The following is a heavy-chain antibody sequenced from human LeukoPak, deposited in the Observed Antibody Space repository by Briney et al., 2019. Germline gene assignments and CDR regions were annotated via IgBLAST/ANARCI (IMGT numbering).Heavy chain of an antibody. Sequence: ASVKVSCKASGYTFTSYDINWVRQATGQGLEWMGWMNPNSGDTNYAQKFQGRVTMTRDTSISTAYMELSSLRSDDTAVYYCARGTTQYSSSAIDYWGQGSLVTVSS. J-gene: IGHJ4*02. D-gene: IGHD6-13*01. CDR3: ARGTTQYSSSAIDY. CDR2: MNPNSGDT. V-gene: IGHV1-8*01. CDR1: GYTFTSYD.